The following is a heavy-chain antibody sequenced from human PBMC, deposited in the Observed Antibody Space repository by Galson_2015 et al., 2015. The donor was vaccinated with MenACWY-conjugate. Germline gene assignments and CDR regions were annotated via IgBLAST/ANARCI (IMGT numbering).Heavy chain of an antibody. J-gene: IGHJ4*02. CDR2: INAGNGNT. Sequence: QSGAEVKQPGASVKVSCKASGYTLTSYAVHWVRQAPGQNLEWMGWINAGNGNTKYSQKFQGRVTITRDTSASTAYMDLSSLRSEDTALYYCTTGSRLDYWGQGALVTVSS. CDR1: GYTLTSYA. CDR3: TTGSRLDY. V-gene: IGHV1-3*01. D-gene: IGHD3-10*01.